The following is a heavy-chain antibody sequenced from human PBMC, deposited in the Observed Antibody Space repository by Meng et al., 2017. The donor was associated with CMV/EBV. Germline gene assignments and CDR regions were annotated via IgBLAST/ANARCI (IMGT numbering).Heavy chain of an antibody. Sequence: SETLSLTCTVSGGSISSYYWSWIRQPPGKGLEWIGYIYYSGSTNYNPSLKSRVTISVDTSKNQFSLKLSSVTAADTAVYYCASRVDTAMVTDYYYGTDVWGQGTTVTVSS. V-gene: IGHV4-59*01. CDR3: ASRVDTAMVTDYYYGTDV. CDR2: IYYSGST. D-gene: IGHD5-18*01. CDR1: GGSISSYY. J-gene: IGHJ6*02.